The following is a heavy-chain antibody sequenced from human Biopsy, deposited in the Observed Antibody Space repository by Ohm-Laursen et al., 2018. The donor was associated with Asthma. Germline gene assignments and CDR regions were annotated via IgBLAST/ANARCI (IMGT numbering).Heavy chain of an antibody. CDR1: GGTPSNFA. CDR3: ARYQVGYSSGWSLLLKKIYYSGMDV. D-gene: IGHD6-19*01. V-gene: IGHV1-69*01. J-gene: IGHJ6*02. CDR2: IITVFGTT. Sequence: SSVKVSCKAPGGTPSNFAISWVRQAPGQGLEWLGGIITVFGTTNSAPKFQGRVPITADESTSTAYMEVTSLRSEDTAIYYRARYQVGYSSGWSLLLKKIYYSGMDVWGQGTAVTVSS.